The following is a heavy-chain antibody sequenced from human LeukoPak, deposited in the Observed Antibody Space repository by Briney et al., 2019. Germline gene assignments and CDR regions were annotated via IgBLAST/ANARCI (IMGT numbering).Heavy chain of an antibody. Sequence: SETLSLTCTVSGGSISSYYWSWIRQPPGKGLEWIGYIYYSGSTNYNPSLKSRVTISVDTSKNQFSLKLSSVTAADTAVYYWARELYDSRDPERAFDIWGQGTMVTVSS. J-gene: IGHJ3*02. CDR1: GGSISSYY. CDR3: ARELYDSRDPERAFDI. D-gene: IGHD3-22*01. V-gene: IGHV4-59*01. CDR2: IYYSGST.